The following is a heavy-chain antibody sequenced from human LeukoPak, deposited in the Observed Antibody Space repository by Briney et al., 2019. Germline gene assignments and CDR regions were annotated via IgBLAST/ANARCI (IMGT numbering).Heavy chain of an antibody. CDR3: ARSAGIRASNYFDY. J-gene: IGHJ4*02. CDR2: ISSSGSTI. V-gene: IGHV3-11*04. Sequence: PGGSLRLSCAASGFTFSDYYMSWIRQAPGKGLEWVSYISSSGSTIYYADSVKGRFTISRDNSKNTLYLQMNSLRAEDTAVYYCARSAGIRASNYFDYWGQGTLVTVSS. D-gene: IGHD3-3*02. CDR1: GFTFSDYY.